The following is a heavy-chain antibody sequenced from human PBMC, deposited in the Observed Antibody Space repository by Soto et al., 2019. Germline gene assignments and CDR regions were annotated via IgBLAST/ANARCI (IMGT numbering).Heavy chain of an antibody. Sequence: QVQLQQWGAGLLKPSETLSLTCAVYGGSFSGYYWSWIRQPPGKGLEWIGEINHSGSTNYNPSLNSRLTISVDTSKTQCSLELSSVTAADTAVYYCASTTLGYCSGGSCYSFLNWGQGTLVTVSS. J-gene: IGHJ4*02. V-gene: IGHV4-34*01. D-gene: IGHD2-15*01. CDR3: ASTTLGYCSGGSCYSFLN. CDR1: GGSFSGYY. CDR2: INHSGST.